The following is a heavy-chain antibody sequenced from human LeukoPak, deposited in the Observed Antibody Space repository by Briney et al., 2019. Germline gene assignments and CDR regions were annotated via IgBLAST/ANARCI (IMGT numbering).Heavy chain of an antibody. CDR3: ARVGTVTNFDY. Sequence: GGSLRLSCAASGLTFSTYALHRVRQAPGKGLEWVAVISYDGSNTYYADSVKGRFTISRDNSKNTLSLQMNSLRPEDTAVYYCARVGTVTNFDYWGQGTLVTVSS. D-gene: IGHD4-17*01. CDR1: GLTFSTYA. CDR2: ISYDGSNT. V-gene: IGHV3-30*04. J-gene: IGHJ4*02.